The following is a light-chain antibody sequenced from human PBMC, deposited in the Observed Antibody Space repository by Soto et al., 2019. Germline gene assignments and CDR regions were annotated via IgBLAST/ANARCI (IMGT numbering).Light chain of an antibody. CDR3: QHYNSYSEA. Sequence: DIQMTQSPSTLSASVGDRVTITCRASQSISSWLAWYRQKPGKAPKLLIYKASTLKSGVPSRFSGSGSGTEFTLTISSLQPDDFATYYCQHYNSYSEAFGQGTKVDIK. CDR1: QSISSW. J-gene: IGKJ1*01. V-gene: IGKV1-5*03. CDR2: KAS.